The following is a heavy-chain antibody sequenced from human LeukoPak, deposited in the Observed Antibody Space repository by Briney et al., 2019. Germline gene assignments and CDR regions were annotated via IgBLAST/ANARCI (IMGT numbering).Heavy chain of an antibody. Sequence: PGGSLRLSCAASGVTLRNYAMTWIRQAPGKGLQWVSVISGDGESTYYADSGRGRSTISRNNSKNTMYLQMNNLRAEDTAIYYCAKDRDCSSTGCYVFANWGQGALVTVSS. CDR1: GVTLRNYA. CDR2: ISGDGEST. V-gene: IGHV3-23*01. J-gene: IGHJ4*02. CDR3: AKDRDCSSTGCYVFAN. D-gene: IGHD2-2*01.